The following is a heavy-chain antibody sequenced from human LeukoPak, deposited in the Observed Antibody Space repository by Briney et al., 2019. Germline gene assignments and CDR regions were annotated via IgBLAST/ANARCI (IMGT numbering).Heavy chain of an antibody. D-gene: IGHD5-24*01. CDR1: GFTFSSYA. V-gene: IGHV3-30-3*01. CDR3: ARGMATSVDY. Sequence: GGSLRLSCAASGFTFSSYAMLWVRQAPGKGLEWVAVISYDGSNKYYADSVKGRFTISRDNSKNTLYLQMNSLRAEDTAVYYCARGMATSVDYWGQGTLVTVSS. CDR2: ISYDGSNK. J-gene: IGHJ4*02.